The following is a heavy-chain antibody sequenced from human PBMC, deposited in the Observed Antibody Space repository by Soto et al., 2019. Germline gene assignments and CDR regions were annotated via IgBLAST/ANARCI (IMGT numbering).Heavy chain of an antibody. J-gene: IGHJ4*02. D-gene: IGHD5-18*01. CDR1: GGTFRSYA. Sequence: GXSVKVSCKASGGTFRSYAISWVRQAPGQGLEWMGGIIPIFGTANYAQKFQGRVTITADESTSTAYMELSSLRSEDTAVYYCARVGTPYSYGYSYFDYWGQGTLVTVSS. CDR3: ARVGTPYSYGYSYFDY. V-gene: IGHV1-69*13. CDR2: IIPIFGTA.